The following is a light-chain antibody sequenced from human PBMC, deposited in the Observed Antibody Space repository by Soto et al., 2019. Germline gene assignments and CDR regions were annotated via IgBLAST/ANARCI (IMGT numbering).Light chain of an antibody. Sequence: QSVLTQPPSVSGAPGQRVTISCAGSTSNLGSGYDVHWYQQLPGAAPKLLIYGFFNRPSGIPDRFSGSRSGTSASLVITGRQAEDEADYYCQSFDSSLSGYVFGTGTKLTVL. CDR1: TSNLGSGYD. CDR2: GFF. J-gene: IGLJ1*01. CDR3: QSFDSSLSGYV. V-gene: IGLV1-40*01.